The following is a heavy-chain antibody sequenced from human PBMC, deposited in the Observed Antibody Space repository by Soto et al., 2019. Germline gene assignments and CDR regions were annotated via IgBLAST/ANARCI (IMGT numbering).Heavy chain of an antibody. CDR3: ARDCVGYYGMDV. D-gene: IGHD1-26*01. CDR1: GFTFSSYS. V-gene: IGHV3-48*02. Sequence: EVQLVESGGGLVQPGGSLRLSCAPSGFTFSSYSMNWVRQAPGKGLEWVSFISSSSSDINYADAVKGRFTISRDNAKNSLYLQMNSLGDEDTAVYYCARDCVGYYGMDVWGQGTTVTVSS. J-gene: IGHJ6*02. CDR2: ISSSSSDI.